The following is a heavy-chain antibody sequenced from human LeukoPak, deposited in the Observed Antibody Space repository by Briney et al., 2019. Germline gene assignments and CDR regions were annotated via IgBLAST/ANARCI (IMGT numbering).Heavy chain of an antibody. J-gene: IGHJ6*02. D-gene: IGHD4-17*01. Sequence: SETLSLTCAVSGGSISSYYCSWIRKSPGNGLEWIGYINYSGNTAYNPSLKSRATISVDTPKNQFSLKLSSVTAADAAVYYCASHGLSTGGYYIMDVWGQGTTVTVSS. V-gene: IGHV4-59*08. CDR3: ASHGLSTGGYYIMDV. CDR1: GGSISSYY. CDR2: INYSGNT.